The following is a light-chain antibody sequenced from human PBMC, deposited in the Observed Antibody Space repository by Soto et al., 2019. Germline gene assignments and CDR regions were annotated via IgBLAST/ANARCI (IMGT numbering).Light chain of an antibody. CDR3: GTWDSSLSDYV. Sequence: SVLPQPPSVSAAPGQKVTVSCSGSSSNIGNNYVSWYQQLPGAAPKLLIYDNEKRPSGIPDRFSGSKSGTSATLGITGLQTGDEADYYCGTWDSSLSDYVFGTGTKVTVL. V-gene: IGLV1-51*01. CDR1: SSNIGNNY. CDR2: DNE. J-gene: IGLJ1*01.